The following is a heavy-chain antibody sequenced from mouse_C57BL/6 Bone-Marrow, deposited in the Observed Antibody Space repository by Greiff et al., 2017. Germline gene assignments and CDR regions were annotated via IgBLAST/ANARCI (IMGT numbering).Heavy chain of an antibody. V-gene: IGHV3-6*01. CDR2: ISYDGSN. CDR1: GYSITSGYY. CDR3: ARGGLYGKDY. Sequence: DVQLQESGPGLVKPSPSLSLTCSVTGYSITSGYYWNWIRQFPGNKLEWMGYISYDGSNNYNPSLKNRISITRDTSKNQFFLKLNSVTTEDTATYYCARGGLYGKDYWGQGTTLTVSS. D-gene: IGHD2-10*02. J-gene: IGHJ2*01.